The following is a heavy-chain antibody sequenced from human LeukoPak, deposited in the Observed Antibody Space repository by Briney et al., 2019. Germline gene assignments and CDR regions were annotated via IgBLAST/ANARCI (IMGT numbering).Heavy chain of an antibody. Sequence: GGSLRLSCAASGFTFSSYAMSWVRQAPGKGLEWVSAISGSGGSTYYADSVKGRFTISRDNSKNTLYLQMNSLRAEDTAVYYAQMTTVTTDAFDIWGQGTMVTVSS. V-gene: IGHV3-23*01. CDR2: ISGSGGST. CDR3: QMTTVTTDAFDI. CDR1: GFTFSSYA. J-gene: IGHJ3*02. D-gene: IGHD4-17*01.